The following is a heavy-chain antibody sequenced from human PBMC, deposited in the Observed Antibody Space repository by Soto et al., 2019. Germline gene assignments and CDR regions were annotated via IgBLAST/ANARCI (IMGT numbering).Heavy chain of an antibody. J-gene: IGHJ6*02. D-gene: IGHD3-22*01. V-gene: IGHV1-18*01. CDR2: ISPYNDDT. CDR3: ARGGYYDSSGARNYHYYGMDV. Sequence: ASVTVSCKASGYSFSSYGITWVRHAPGQGLEWLGWISPYNDDTKYAQRLQGRVTMTTDTSTRTAYMDIRGLRSDDTAIYYCARGGYYDSSGARNYHYYGMDVWGQGTTVTVSS. CDR1: GYSFSSYG.